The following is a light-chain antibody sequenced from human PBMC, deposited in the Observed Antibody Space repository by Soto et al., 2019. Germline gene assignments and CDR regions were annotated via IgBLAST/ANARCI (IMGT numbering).Light chain of an antibody. CDR1: SSDVGGYNY. Sequence: QSALTQPASVSGSPGQSITISCTGTSSDVGGYNYVSWYQLHPGKAPKLMIYDVRNRPSGVSNRFSGSKSGSTASLTISGLQAEDEADYYCSSYSSSSAPLVFGGGTKVTVL. J-gene: IGLJ2*01. V-gene: IGLV2-14*03. CDR3: SSYSSSSAPLV. CDR2: DVR.